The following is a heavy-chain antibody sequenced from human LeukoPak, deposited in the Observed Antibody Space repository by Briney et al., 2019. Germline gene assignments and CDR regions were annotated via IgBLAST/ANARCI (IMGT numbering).Heavy chain of an antibody. D-gene: IGHD1-1*01. CDR3: ARGETILNWFDP. CDR2: IIPIFGRA. CDR1: GGTFSSEA. J-gene: IGHJ5*02. Sequence: SVTVSFTASGGTFSSEAFIWVRQAPGQGLEWMGGIIPIFGRADYAQRFQDIVSITTDESTSTVYMELSRLRSEDTAVYYCARGETILNWFDPWGQGTLVTVSS. V-gene: IGHV1-69*05.